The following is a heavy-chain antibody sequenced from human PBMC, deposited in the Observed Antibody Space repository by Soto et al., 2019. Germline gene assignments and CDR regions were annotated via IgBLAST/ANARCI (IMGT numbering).Heavy chain of an antibody. D-gene: IGHD4-17*01. CDR3: AHYDYGGLVY. CDR2: VYWDDDK. V-gene: IGHV2-5*02. J-gene: IGHJ4*02. Sequence: QITLKESGPTLVKPTQTLTLTCTFSGFSLSTSGVGVTWIRQPPGKALEWLALVYWDDDKRYRPSLKNRLTITKDTSKNQVVFTMTNMDPVDTATYFCAHYDYGGLVYWGQGALVTVSS. CDR1: GFSLSTSGVG.